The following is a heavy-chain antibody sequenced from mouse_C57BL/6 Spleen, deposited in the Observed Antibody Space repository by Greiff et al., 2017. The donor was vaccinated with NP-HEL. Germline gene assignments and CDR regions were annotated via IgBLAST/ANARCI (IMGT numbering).Heavy chain of an antibody. CDR3: ARGLVYCGSSPFAY. Sequence: VQLQQPGAELVRPGTSVKLSCKASGYTFTSYWMHWVKQRPGQGLEWIGVIDPSDSYTNYNQKFKGKATLTVDTSSSTAYMQLSSLTSEDSAAYYCARGLVYCGSSPFAYWGQGTLVTVSA. D-gene: IGHD1-1*01. V-gene: IGHV1-59*01. J-gene: IGHJ3*01. CDR2: IDPSDSYT. CDR1: GYTFTSYW.